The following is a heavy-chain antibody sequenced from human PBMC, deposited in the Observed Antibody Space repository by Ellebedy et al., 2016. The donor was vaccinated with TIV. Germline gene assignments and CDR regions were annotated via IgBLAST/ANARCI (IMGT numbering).Heavy chain of an antibody. Sequence: GGSLRLXCAASGFTFSSYGMHWVRQAPGKGLEWVAVISYDGSNKYYADSVKGRFTISRDNSKNTLYLQMNSLRDEDTAVYYCARREGDIWGQGTMVTVSS. J-gene: IGHJ3*02. V-gene: IGHV3-30*03. CDR2: ISYDGSNK. CDR3: ARREGDI. CDR1: GFTFSSYG.